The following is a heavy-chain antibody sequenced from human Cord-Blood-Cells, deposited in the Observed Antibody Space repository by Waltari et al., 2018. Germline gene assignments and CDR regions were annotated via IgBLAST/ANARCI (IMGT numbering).Heavy chain of an antibody. CDR1: GFTFSSYG. V-gene: IGHV3-30*18. CDR2: ISYDGSNK. D-gene: IGHD7-27*01. CDR3: AKDPWGAHDAFDI. Sequence: QVQLVESGGGVVQPGRSLRLSCAASGFTFSSYGMHWVRQAPGKGLEWVAVISYDGSNKYYADSVKGRFTISRDNSKNTLYLQMNSLRAEDTVVYYCAKDPWGAHDAFDIWGQGTMVTVSS. J-gene: IGHJ3*02.